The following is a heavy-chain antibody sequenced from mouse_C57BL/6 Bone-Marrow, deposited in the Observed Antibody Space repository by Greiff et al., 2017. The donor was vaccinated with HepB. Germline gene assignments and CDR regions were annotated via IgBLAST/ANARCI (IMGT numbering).Heavy chain of an antibody. CDR2: IYPGDGDT. J-gene: IGHJ3*01. Sequence: LQESGPELVKPGASVKISCKASGYAFSSSWMNWVKQRPGKGLEWIGRIYPGDGDTNYNGKFKGKATLTADKSSSTAYMQLSSLTSEDSAVYFCARGLAYWGQGTLVTVSA. V-gene: IGHV1-82*01. CDR1: GYAFSSSW. CDR3: ARGLAY.